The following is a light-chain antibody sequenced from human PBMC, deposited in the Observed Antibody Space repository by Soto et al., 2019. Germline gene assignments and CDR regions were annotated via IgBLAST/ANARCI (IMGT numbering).Light chain of an antibody. CDR1: QSISSW. CDR2: KAS. CDR3: QQYNSYRVT. Sequence: DIPMTQSPSTLSASVGDRVTITCRASQSISSWLAWYQQKPGKAPKLLIYKASSLDSGVPSRFSGSGSGTEFTLTISSLQPDDFATYYCQQYNSYRVTFGQGTKLEIK. V-gene: IGKV1-5*03. J-gene: IGKJ2*01.